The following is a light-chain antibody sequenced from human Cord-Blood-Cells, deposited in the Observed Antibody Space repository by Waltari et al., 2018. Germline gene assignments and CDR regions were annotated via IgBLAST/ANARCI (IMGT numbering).Light chain of an antibody. V-gene: IGLV1-40*01. J-gene: IGLJ2*01. Sequence: QSLLTQPPSASGAPGKRVTISCTASNATIGAGCTLHFYEQLPGTAPKLLIYGNSNRPSGVPDRFSGSKSGTSASLAITGLQAEDEADYYCQSYDSSLSGVVFGGGTKLTVL. CDR3: QSYDSSLSGVV. CDR2: GNS. CDR1: NATIGAGCT.